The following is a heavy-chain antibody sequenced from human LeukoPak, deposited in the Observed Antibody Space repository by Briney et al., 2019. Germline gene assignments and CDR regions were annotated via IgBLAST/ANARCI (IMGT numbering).Heavy chain of an antibody. D-gene: IGHD3-3*01. V-gene: IGHV4-38-2*02. Sequence: SETLSLTCTVSGYSISSGYYWGWIRQPPGKGLEWIGSIYHSGSTYYNPSLKSRVTISVDTSKNQFSLKLSSVTAADTAVYYCATKFDFWRLKYFQHWGQGTLVTVSS. CDR3: ATKFDFWRLKYFQH. CDR2: IYHSGST. J-gene: IGHJ1*01. CDR1: GYSISSGYY.